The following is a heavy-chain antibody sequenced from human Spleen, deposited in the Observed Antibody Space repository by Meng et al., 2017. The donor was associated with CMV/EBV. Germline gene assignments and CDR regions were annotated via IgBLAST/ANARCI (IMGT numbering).Heavy chain of an antibody. CDR1: GYTFTSHG. D-gene: IGHD7-27*01. Sequence: VSCRASGYTFTSHGITWVRQAPGQGLEWMGWISPSIGSTNYAQRLEGRVTMTTDRSTTPAYLELKSLRYDDTAVYFCARGTGIFDYWGQGTLVTVSS. CDR2: ISPSIGST. J-gene: IGHJ4*02. CDR3: ARGTGIFDY. V-gene: IGHV1-18*04.